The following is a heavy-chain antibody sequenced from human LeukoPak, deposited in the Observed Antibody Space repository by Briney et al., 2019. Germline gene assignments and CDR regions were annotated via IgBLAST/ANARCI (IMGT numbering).Heavy chain of an antibody. CDR2: IYYSGST. Sequence: SETLSLTCSVSGDSISSSSYYWGWIRQPPGKGLEWIGSIYYSGSTFYNPSLKSRVTISVDTSKNQFSLNLTSVTAADTAVYYCTRVGGYYYYMDVWGIGTTVTVSS. CDR1: GDSISSSSYY. J-gene: IGHJ6*03. V-gene: IGHV4-39*07. CDR3: TRVGGYYYYMDV. D-gene: IGHD2-15*01.